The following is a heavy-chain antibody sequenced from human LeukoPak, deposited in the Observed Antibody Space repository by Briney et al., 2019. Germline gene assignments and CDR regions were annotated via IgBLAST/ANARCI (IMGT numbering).Heavy chain of an antibody. CDR3: AKGVTSAYRDFDY. CDR2: ISGSGGST. Sequence: GGSLRLSCAASGFTFSSYGMHWVRQAPGKGLEWVSAISGSGGSTYYADSVKGRFTISRDNSKNTLYLQMNSLRAEDTAVYYCAKGVTSAYRDFDYWGQGTLVTVSS. V-gene: IGHV3-23*01. J-gene: IGHJ4*02. CDR1: GFTFSSYG. D-gene: IGHD3-22*01.